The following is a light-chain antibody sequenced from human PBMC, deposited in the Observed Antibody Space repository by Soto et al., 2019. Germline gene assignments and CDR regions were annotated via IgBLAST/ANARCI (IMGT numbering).Light chain of an antibody. J-gene: IGKJ2*01. CDR2: DVS. CDR3: QQYNKWPKT. V-gene: IGKV3-15*01. CDR1: QNVNIN. Sequence: IVMTQSPGTLSVSPGETATLSCRASQNVNINLAWYQQKPGQAPRLLIYDVSTTATGFPARFSGSGSGTEFTLTISSLQSEDFAVYYCQQYNKWPKTFGQGTTLEIK.